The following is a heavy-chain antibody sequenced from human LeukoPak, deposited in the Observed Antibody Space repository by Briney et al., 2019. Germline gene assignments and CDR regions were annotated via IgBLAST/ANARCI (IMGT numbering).Heavy chain of an antibody. D-gene: IGHD2-2*01. CDR3: ARRQLPGVYYFDY. CDR1: GGTFSSYA. Sequence: SVKVSCKASGGTFSSYAISWVRQAPGQGLEWMGGIIPILGTANYAQKFQGRVTITADESTSTAYMELSSLRSEDTAVYYCARRQLPGVYYFDYWGQGTLVTVSS. J-gene: IGHJ4*02. V-gene: IGHV1-69*13. CDR2: IIPILGTA.